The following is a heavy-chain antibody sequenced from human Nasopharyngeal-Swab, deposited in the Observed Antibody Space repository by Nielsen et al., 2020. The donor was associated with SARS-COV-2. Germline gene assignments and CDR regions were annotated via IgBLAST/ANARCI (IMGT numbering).Heavy chain of an antibody. CDR3: ARDRSGADGMDV. CDR2: ISSSSSYI. V-gene: IGHV3-21*01. CDR1: GFTFSSYS. Sequence: GESLKISCAASGFTFSSYSMNWVRQAPGKGLEWVSSISSSSSYIYYADSVKGRFTISRDNAKNSLYLQMNRLRAEETAVYYCARDRSGADGMDVWGQGTTVTVSS. J-gene: IGHJ6*02. D-gene: IGHD3-3*01.